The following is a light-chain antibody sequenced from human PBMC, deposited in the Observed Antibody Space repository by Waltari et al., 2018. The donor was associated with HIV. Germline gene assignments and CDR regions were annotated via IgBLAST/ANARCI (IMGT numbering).Light chain of an antibody. J-gene: IGKJ4*01. CDR1: QAYSNS. Sequence: DIQLTQSPSSLSASVGDRVTITCRASQAYSNSLALYQQKPGKAPKRLLYAASRFERGVPSRFSGSRSGTDYALTISSLQPEDFAVYYCQQYFSPPPLTFGGGTKVEIK. V-gene: IGKV1-NL1*01. CDR3: QQYFSPPPLT. CDR2: AAS.